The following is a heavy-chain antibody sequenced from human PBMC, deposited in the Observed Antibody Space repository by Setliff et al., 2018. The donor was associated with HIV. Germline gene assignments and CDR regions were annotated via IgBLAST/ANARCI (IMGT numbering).Heavy chain of an antibody. J-gene: IGHJ6*03. Sequence: ASVKVSCKASGYSFTSYAISWVRQAPGQGLEWMAWISPNSGYTLFAQKFQGRVTMTRNTSITTAYMELSSLRSEDTAVYYCARARTDYYDRGRRSHYYIDVWARGATVTVSS. CDR2: ISPNSGYT. CDR1: GYSFTSYA. CDR3: ARARTDYYDRGRRSHYYIDV. V-gene: IGHV1-8*02. D-gene: IGHD3-22*01.